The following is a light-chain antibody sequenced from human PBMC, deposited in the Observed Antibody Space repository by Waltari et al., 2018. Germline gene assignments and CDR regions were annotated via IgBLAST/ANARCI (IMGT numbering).Light chain of an antibody. J-gene: IGKJ4*01. CDR1: QSISSY. CDR3: QQSYSTPLT. CDR2: APS. Sequence: DIQMTQSPSSLSASVGDRVTITCQASQSISSYLNWYQQKPGKAPKLLIYAPSSLQSGVPSRFSGSGSGTDFTLTISSLQPEDFATYYCQQSYSTPLTFGGGTKVEIK. V-gene: IGKV1-39*01.